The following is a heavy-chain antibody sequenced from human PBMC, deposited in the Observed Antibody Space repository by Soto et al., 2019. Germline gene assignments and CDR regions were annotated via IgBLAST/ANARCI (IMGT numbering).Heavy chain of an antibody. CDR2: IYYSGST. V-gene: IGHV4-59*08. CDR1: GGSISNYY. Sequence: SETLSLTCIVSGGSISNYYWSWIRQPPGKGLEWIGYIYYSGSTNYNPSLTSRVTISVDTSKNQFSLKLSSVTAADTAVYYCARPRYSYGVYYFAYWGQGTLVTVSS. J-gene: IGHJ4*02. D-gene: IGHD5-18*01. CDR3: ARPRYSYGVYYFAY.